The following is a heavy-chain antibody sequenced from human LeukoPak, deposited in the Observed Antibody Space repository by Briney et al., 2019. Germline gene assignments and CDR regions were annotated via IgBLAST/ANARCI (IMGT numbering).Heavy chain of an antibody. CDR2: IYHTGST. CDR1: GGSISSGNYY. J-gene: IGHJ4*02. CDR3: ARGVVAAPQTFDY. Sequence: SQTLSLTCTVSGGSISSGNYYWSWIRQPPGKGLEWIGYIYHTGSTNYNPSLKSRVTISVDTSKNQFSLKLSSVTAADTAVYYCARGVVAAPQTFDYWGQGTLVAVSS. D-gene: IGHD2-15*01. V-gene: IGHV4-61*01.